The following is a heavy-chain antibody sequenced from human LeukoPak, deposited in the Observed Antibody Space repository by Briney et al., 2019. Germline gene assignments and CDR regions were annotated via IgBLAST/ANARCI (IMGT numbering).Heavy chain of an antibody. J-gene: IGHJ6*03. CDR3: ARGGGLYGSGSYYNVLSQVYYYYYMDV. D-gene: IGHD3-10*01. CDR1: GGSISSSNW. Sequence: SETLSLTCAVSGGSISSSNWWNWVRQPPGKGLEWIGEIYHSGSTNYNPSLKSRVTMSVDTSKNQFSLKLSSVTAADTAVYYCARGGGLYGSGSYYNVLSQVYYYYYMDVWGKGTTVTISS. V-gene: IGHV4-4*02. CDR2: IYHSGST.